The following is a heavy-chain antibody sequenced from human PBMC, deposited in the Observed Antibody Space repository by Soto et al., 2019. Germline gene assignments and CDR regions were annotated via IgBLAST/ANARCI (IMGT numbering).Heavy chain of an antibody. Sequence: PGGSLRLSCAASGFTFSSYAMHWVRQAPGKGLEWVAVISYDGSNKYYADSVKGRFTISRDNSKNTLYLQMNSLRAEDTAVYYCARDSYSGWPSYYFDYWGQGTLVTVSS. CDR1: GFTFSSYA. D-gene: IGHD5-12*01. V-gene: IGHV3-30-3*01. J-gene: IGHJ4*02. CDR2: ISYDGSNK. CDR3: ARDSYSGWPSYYFDY.